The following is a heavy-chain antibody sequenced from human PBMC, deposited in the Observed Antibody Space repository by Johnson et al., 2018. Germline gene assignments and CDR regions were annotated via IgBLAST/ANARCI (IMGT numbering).Heavy chain of an antibody. D-gene: IGHD7-27*01. CDR2: IIPIFGRP. CDR1: EDTISSND. Sequence: VQLVESGAEVKKPGSSVKVSCKASEDTISSNDISWVRQAPGQGLEWMGGIIPIFGRPNDAQKFQGRLTITADDSTDTVYMDLSGLRPDDTALYYWANSNWGSRSGMDVWGQGTPVSVSS. J-gene: IGHJ6*02. V-gene: IGHV1-69*01. CDR3: ANSNWGSRSGMDV.